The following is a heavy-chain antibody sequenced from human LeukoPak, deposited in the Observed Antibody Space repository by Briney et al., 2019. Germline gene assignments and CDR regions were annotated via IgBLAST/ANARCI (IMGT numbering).Heavy chain of an antibody. J-gene: IGHJ4*02. V-gene: IGHV3-21*01. CDR3: ASTTGDRDY. D-gene: IGHD7-27*01. CDR2: ISGSSTYI. CDR1: GFTFSSYS. Sequence: GGSLRLSCVASGFTFSSYSMNWVRQAPGKGLEWVSYISGSSTYIYYVDSLKGRFTISKDNAKNSLYLQMNSLRVEDTAVYYCASTTGDRDYWGQGTLVNVSS.